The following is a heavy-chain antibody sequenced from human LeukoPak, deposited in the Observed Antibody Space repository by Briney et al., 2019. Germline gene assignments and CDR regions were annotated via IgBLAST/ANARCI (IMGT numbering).Heavy chain of an antibody. CDR3: ARERAVAGTYYYYYGMDV. J-gene: IGHJ6*02. D-gene: IGHD6-19*01. Sequence: GGSLRLSCAASGFTFSSYSMNWVRQAPGKGLEWVSSISGSSTYIYYADSVKGRFTISRDNAKNSLYLQMNSLRAEDTAVYYCARERAVAGTYYYYYGMDVWGQGTTVTVSS. V-gene: IGHV3-21*01. CDR2: ISGSSTYI. CDR1: GFTFSSYS.